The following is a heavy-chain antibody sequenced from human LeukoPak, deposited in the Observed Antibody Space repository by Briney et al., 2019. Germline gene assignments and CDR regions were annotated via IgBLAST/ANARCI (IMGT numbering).Heavy chain of an antibody. D-gene: IGHD6-19*01. CDR2: IIPIFGTA. CDR1: GGTFSSYA. Sequence: ASVKVSCKASGGTFSSYAISWVRQAPGQGLEWMGRIIPIFGTANYAQKFQGRVTITTDESTSTAYMELSSLRSEDTAVYYCARGRDSSGWYIFYDAFDIWGQGTMVTVSS. CDR3: ARGRDSSGWYIFYDAFDI. V-gene: IGHV1-69*05. J-gene: IGHJ3*02.